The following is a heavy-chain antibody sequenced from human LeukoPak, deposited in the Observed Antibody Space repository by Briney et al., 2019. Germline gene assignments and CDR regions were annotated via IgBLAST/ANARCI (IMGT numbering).Heavy chain of an antibody. CDR3: ASRAAAGYYYGMDV. J-gene: IGHJ6*02. Sequence: EGSLRLSCAASGFTVSRNYMSWVRQAPGKGLEWVSILSGGGDTFYAGSVKGRFTISRDNSKNTVYLQMNSLRAEDTAVYYCASRAAAGYYYGMDVWGQGTTVTVSS. D-gene: IGHD6-13*01. CDR1: GFTVSRNY. V-gene: IGHV3-66*01. CDR2: LSGGGDT.